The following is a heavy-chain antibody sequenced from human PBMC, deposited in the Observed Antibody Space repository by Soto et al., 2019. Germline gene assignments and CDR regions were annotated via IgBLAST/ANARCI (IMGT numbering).Heavy chain of an antibody. CDR1: GGSSSSYY. V-gene: IGHV4-59*01. D-gene: IGHD3-10*01. J-gene: IGHJ5*02. Sequence: ETLSLTCTVSGGSSSSYYWSWIRQPPGKGLEWIGYIYYSGSTNYNPSLKSRVTISVDTSKNQFSLKLSSVTAADTAVYYCARELFGRSVWFDPWGQGTLVTVSS. CDR2: IYYSGST. CDR3: ARELFGRSVWFDP.